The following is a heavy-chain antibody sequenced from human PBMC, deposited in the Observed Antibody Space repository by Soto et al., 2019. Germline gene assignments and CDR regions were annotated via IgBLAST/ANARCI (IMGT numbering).Heavy chain of an antibody. CDR1: GFTFSSYG. D-gene: IGHD6-6*01. CDR3: AKASIAARLYYYYGMDV. Sequence: ESGGGVVQPGRSLRLSCAASGFTFSSYGMHWVRQAPGKGLEWVAVISYDGSNKYYADSVKGRFTISRDNSKNTLYLQMNSLRAEVTAVYYCAKASIAARLYYYYGMDVWGQGTTVTVSS. V-gene: IGHV3-30*18. J-gene: IGHJ6*02. CDR2: ISYDGSNK.